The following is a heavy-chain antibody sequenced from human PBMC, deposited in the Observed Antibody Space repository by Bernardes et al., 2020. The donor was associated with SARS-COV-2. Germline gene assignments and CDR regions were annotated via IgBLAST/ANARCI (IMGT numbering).Heavy chain of an antibody. Sequence: GGSLRLSCAASGFTFSSYGMHWVRQAPGKGLEWVAVIWYDGSNKYYADSVKGRFTISRDNSKNTLYLQMNSLRAEDTAVYYCARDGFGGDYELYRVYGMDVWGQGTTVTVSS. V-gene: IGHV3-33*01. CDR2: IWYDGSNK. J-gene: IGHJ6*02. D-gene: IGHD4-17*01. CDR3: ARDGFGGDYELYRVYGMDV. CDR1: GFTFSSYG.